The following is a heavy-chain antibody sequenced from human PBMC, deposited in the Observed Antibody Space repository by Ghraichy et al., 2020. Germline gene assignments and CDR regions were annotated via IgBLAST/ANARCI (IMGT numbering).Heavy chain of an antibody. CDR1: GFTFSSYA. CDR2: ISGSGGST. J-gene: IGHJ4*02. Sequence: GSLRLSCAASGFTFSSYAMSWVRQTPGKGLEWVSAISGSGGSTYYADSVKGRFTISRDNSKNTLYLQMNSLRAEDTAVYYCAKDQVTGSSRPYYFDYWGQGTLVTVSS. D-gene: IGHD2-21*02. CDR3: AKDQVTGSSRPYYFDY. V-gene: IGHV3-23*01.